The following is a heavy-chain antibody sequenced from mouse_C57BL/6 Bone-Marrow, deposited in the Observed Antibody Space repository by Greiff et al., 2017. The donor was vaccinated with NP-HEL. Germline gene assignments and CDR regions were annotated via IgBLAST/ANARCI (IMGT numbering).Heavy chain of an antibody. CDR3: ARDPLYSNYVDYFDY. CDR2: ISYDGSN. D-gene: IGHD2-5*01. CDR1: GYSITSGYY. J-gene: IGHJ2*01. Sequence: DVQLQESGPGLVKPSQSLSLTCSVTGYSITSGYYWNWIRQFPGNKLEWMGYISYDGSNNYNPSLKNRISITRDTSKNQFFLKLNSVTTEDTATYYCARDPLYSNYVDYFDYWGQGTTLTVSS. V-gene: IGHV3-6*01.